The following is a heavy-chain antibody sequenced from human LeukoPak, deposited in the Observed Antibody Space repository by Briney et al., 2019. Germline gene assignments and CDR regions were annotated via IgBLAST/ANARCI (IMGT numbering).Heavy chain of an antibody. D-gene: IGHD3-10*01. J-gene: IGHJ2*01. CDR2: INHSGST. CDR3: ARAKMVRGVVWYFDL. V-gene: IGHV4-34*01. CDR1: GGSFSGYY. Sequence: SETLSLTCAVYGGSFSGYYWSWIRQPPGKGLEWIGEINHSGSTNYNPSLKSRVTISVDTSKNQFSLKLSSVTAADTAVYYCARAKMVRGVVWYFDLWGRGTLVTVSS.